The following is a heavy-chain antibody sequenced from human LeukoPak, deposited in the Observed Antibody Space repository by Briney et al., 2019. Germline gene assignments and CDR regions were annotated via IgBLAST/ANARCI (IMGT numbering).Heavy chain of an antibody. J-gene: IGHJ4*02. D-gene: IGHD6-13*01. V-gene: IGHV4-34*01. CDR3: ARAGSSSWYARFPSPQIGY. CDR1: VGSFSGYY. Sequence: SGTLSLTCAVYVGSFSGYYWSWIRQPPGKGLEWIGEINHSGSTNYNPTLKSRVTISVDTSKNQFSLKLSSVTDADTAVYYCARAGSSSWYARFPSPQIGYWGQGTLVTVSS. CDR2: INHSGST.